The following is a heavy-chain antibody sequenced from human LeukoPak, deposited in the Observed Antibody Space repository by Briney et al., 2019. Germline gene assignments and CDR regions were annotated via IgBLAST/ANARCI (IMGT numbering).Heavy chain of an antibody. V-gene: IGHV1-18*01. CDR2: ISAYNGNT. Sequence: ASVKVSCTASGYTFISYGISWVRQAPGQGLEWMGWISAYNGNTNYAQKFEGRVTMTTDTSTSTAYMELRSLRADDTAVYYCARASSIAAAGSFDYWGQGTLVTVSS. D-gene: IGHD6-13*01. CDR3: ARASSIAAAGSFDY. CDR1: GYTFISYG. J-gene: IGHJ4*02.